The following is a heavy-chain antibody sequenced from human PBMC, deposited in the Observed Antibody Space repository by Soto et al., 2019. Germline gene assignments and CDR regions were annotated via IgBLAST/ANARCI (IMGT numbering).Heavy chain of an antibody. V-gene: IGHV3-74*01. CDR1: GFTFSSNW. CDR2: INTDGSET. CDR3: ARDGEGY. Sequence: EVQLVESGGGLVQPGGSLRLSCAASGFTFSSNWMHWVRRVPGKGLVWVSRINTDGSETNYADSVKGRFTISRDNAKNTLYRQMNSLRAEDTAVYYCARDGEGYWGQGTLVTVSS. J-gene: IGHJ4*02. D-gene: IGHD2-21*01.